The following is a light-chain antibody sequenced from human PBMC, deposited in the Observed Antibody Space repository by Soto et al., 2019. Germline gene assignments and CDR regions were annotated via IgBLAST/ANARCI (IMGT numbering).Light chain of an antibody. CDR1: QIVLYNYNNKNY. J-gene: IGKJ1*01. CDR3: QQYYSTWT. Sequence: DIVMRQSPDSLAVSLGEGATINCKSSQIVLYNYNNKNYLAWYQHKPGQPPKLLLYWASTRESGVPDRLSGSGSETDFTLTISSLQAEDVAVYYCQQYYSTWTFGQGIKVDIK. CDR2: WAS. V-gene: IGKV4-1*01.